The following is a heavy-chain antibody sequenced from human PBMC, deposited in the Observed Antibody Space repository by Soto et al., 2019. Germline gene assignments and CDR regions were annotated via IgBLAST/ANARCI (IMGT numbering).Heavy chain of an antibody. D-gene: IGHD2-2*01. CDR3: ARDFSMYYYGMDV. V-gene: IGHV3-21*01. CDR1: GFTFSSYS. Sequence: GGSLRLSCAASGFTFSSYSMNWVRQAPGKGLEWVSSISSSSSYIYYADSVKGRFTISRDNAKNSLYLQMNSLRAEDTAVYYCARDFSMYYYGMDVWGQGTTVTVSS. J-gene: IGHJ6*02. CDR2: ISSSSSYI.